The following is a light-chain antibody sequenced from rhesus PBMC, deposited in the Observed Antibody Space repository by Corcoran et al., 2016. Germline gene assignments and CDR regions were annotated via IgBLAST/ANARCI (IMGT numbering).Light chain of an antibody. J-gene: IGKJ4*01. Sequence: DIQMTQSPSSLSASVGDRVTITCRTSENVNNYVNWYQQKPGKAPQLMIYKASTLESGVPSRFSGSGSGTDYTFTFSSLQSDDFATYCCQHYSGTPLTFGVGTKVEIE. CDR1: ENVNNY. CDR2: KAS. V-gene: IGKV1-74*01. CDR3: QHYSGTPLT.